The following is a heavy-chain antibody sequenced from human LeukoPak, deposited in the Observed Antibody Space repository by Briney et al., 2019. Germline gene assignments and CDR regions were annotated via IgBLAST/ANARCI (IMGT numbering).Heavy chain of an antibody. CDR2: ISHSGSA. V-gene: IGHV4-59*08. Sequence: PSETLSLTCTVSGGSITPYFWSWIRQPPGKGLEWIGYISHSGSADYNPSLKSRVTISVDTSKNQFSLKLSSVTAADTAVYYCARRRYNIDYWGQGTLVTVSS. CDR1: GGSITPYF. D-gene: IGHD1-1*01. J-gene: IGHJ4*02. CDR3: ARRRYNIDY.